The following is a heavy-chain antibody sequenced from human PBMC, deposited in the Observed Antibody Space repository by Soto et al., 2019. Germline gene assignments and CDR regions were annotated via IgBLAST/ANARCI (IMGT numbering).Heavy chain of an antibody. CDR2: ISGRGTTI. V-gene: IGHV3-48*03. J-gene: IGHJ4*02. CDR3: AGDQGAATGPSFHY. Sequence: EVHLVESGGGLAQPGGSLRLSCAASGFTFSNYEMHWVRQAPGKGLEWVSYISGRGTTIYYADSVKGRFTISRDYAKNSLSLQMNSLRAEDTAIYYCAGDQGAATGPSFHYWGQGTLVTVSS. D-gene: IGHD6-13*01. CDR1: GFTFSNYE.